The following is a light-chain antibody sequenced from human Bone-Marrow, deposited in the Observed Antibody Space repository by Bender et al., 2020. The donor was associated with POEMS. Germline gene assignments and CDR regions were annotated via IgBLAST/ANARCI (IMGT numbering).Light chain of an antibody. J-gene: IGLJ3*02. CDR1: SSDVGGYNF. Sequence: QSALTQPRSVSGSPGQSVTISCTGTSSDVGGYNFVSWYQQHPDRAPKVLIYDVIKRPSGVPDRFSGSKSGNTASLTISGLQAEDKAIYYCSADTAGTSFWLFGGGTKLTVL. V-gene: IGLV2-11*01. CDR2: DVI. CDR3: SADTAGTSFWL.